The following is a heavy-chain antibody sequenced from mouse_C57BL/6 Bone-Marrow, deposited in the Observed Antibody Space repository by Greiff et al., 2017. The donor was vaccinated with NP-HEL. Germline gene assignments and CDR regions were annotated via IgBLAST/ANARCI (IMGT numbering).Heavy chain of an antibody. CDR1: GFSLTSYG. CDR2: ICSGGST. CDR3: ARNDRYYAIDY. J-gene: IGHJ4*01. V-gene: IGHV2-2*01. Sequence: HVHVKQSGPGLVQPSQSLSISCTVSGFSLTSYGVHWVRQSPGKGLEWLGVICSGGSTDYNAAFISRLSISKDNSKSQVFFKMNSLQADDTAIYYCARNDRYYAIDYWGQGTSVTVSS.